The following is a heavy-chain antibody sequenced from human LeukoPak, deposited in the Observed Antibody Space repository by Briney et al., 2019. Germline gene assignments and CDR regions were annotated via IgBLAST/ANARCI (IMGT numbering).Heavy chain of an antibody. J-gene: IGHJ4*02. V-gene: IGHV4-61*02. CDR2: IYTSGST. CDR3: ARGSYDSSGYRNDY. Sequence: SETLSLTCTVSGGSISSGSYYWGWIRQPAGKGLEWIGRIYTSGSTNYNPSLKSRVTISVDTSKNQFSLKLSSVTTAYTPVYYCARGSYDSSGYRNDYWGQGTLVTVSS. CDR1: GGSISSGSYY. D-gene: IGHD3-22*01.